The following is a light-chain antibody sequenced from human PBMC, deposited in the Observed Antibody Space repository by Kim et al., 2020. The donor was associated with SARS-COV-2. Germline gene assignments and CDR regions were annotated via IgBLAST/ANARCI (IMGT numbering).Light chain of an antibody. CDR3: HLWDTANDNYV. CDR1: RIGSKS. J-gene: IGLJ1*01. CDR2: YDS. V-gene: IGLV3-21*04. Sequence: SYELTQPPSVSVAPGETARLTCGGNRIGSKSVHWYQQKPGQAPVLVIYYDSDRPSGIPERLSGSNSGNTTSLTISGLEAGVEDGYYCHLWDTANDNYVF.